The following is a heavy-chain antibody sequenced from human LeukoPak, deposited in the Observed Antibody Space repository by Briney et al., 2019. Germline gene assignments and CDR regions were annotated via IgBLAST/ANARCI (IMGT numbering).Heavy chain of an antibody. V-gene: IGHV3-33*01. CDR1: GFTFSSYG. Sequence: GGSLRLSCAASGFTFSSYGMHWVRQAPGKGLEWVAVIWYDGSNKYYADSVKGRFTISRDNSKNTLYLQMNSLRAEDTAVYYCARGRGGDQLLLGYWGQGTLVTVSS. CDR2: IWYDGSNK. CDR3: ARGRGGDQLLLGY. D-gene: IGHD2-2*01. J-gene: IGHJ4*02.